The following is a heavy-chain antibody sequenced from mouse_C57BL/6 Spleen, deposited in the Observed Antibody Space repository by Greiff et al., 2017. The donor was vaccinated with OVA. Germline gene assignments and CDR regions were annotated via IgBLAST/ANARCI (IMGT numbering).Heavy chain of an antibody. V-gene: IGHV1-15*01. CDR1: GYTFTDYE. D-gene: IGHD2-4*01. J-gene: IGHJ4*01. CDR3: TSDYGAMDY. Sequence: VQLQQSGAELVRPGASVTLSCKASGYTFTDYEMPWVKQTPVHGLEWIGAIDPETGGTAYNQKFKGKAILTADKSSSTAYMELRSLTSEDSAVYYCTSDYGAMDYWGQGTSVTVSS. CDR2: IDPETGGT.